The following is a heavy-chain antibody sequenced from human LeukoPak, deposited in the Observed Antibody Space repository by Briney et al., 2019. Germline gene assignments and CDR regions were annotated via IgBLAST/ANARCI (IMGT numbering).Heavy chain of an antibody. Sequence: GSIYYSGSTYYHPSLKRRVTISVDKSKINLCLKLTSVTAADTAVYYCARRFLGGKAFDYWGQGTLVTVSS. CDR3: ARRFLGGKAFDY. V-gene: IGHV4-39*01. CDR2: IYYSGST. J-gene: IGHJ4*02. D-gene: IGHD3-3*01.